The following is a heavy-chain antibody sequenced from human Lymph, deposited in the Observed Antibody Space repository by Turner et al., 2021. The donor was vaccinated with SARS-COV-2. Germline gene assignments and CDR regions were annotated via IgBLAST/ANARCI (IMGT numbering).Heavy chain of an antibody. D-gene: IGHD4-17*01. CDR1: GGSISSSSYY. CDR3: ARLGGAYGDPFDY. Sequence: QLQLQESGPGLVKPSETLSLTCTVSGGSISSSSYYWGWIRQPPGKGLEWIGSFYYSGSTYYNPSLKSRVTISVDTSKNQFSLKLTSVTATDTAVYYCARLGGAYGDPFDYWGQGTLVTVSS. V-gene: IGHV4-39*01. J-gene: IGHJ4*02. CDR2: FYYSGST.